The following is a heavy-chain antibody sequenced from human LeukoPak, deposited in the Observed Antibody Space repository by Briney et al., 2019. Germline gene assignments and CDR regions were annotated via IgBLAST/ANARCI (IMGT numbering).Heavy chain of an antibody. V-gene: IGHV3-23*01. Sequence: GGSLRLSCAASGFTFSSYAMTWVRQAPGKGPEWVSAISGGGDSTYYADSVKGRFTISRDNSKNTLYLQMSSLRVGDAAVYYCAKDYLYRSSSNWGQGTLVTVSS. CDR3: AKDYLYRSSSN. D-gene: IGHD6-6*01. CDR2: ISGGGDST. J-gene: IGHJ4*02. CDR1: GFTFSSYA.